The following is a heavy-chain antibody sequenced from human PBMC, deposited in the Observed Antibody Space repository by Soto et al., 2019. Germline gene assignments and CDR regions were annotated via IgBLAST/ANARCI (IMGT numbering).Heavy chain of an antibody. CDR1: GFTFGDYA. J-gene: IGHJ5*02. CDR2: IRSKAYGGTT. V-gene: IGHV3-49*03. CDR3: TRVVTMVRGVHWFDP. Sequence: GGSLRLSCTASGFTFGDYAMSWFRQAPGKGLEWVGFIRSKAYGGTTEYAASVKGRFTISRDDSKSIAYLQMNSLKTEDTAVYYCTRVVTMVRGVHWFDPWGQGTLVTVSS. D-gene: IGHD3-10*01.